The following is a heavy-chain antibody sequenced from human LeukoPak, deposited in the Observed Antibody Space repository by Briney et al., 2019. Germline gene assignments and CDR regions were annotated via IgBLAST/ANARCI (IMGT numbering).Heavy chain of an antibody. Sequence: TSETLSLTCAVYGGPFSGYYWSWTRQPPGKGLEWIGEINHSGSTNYNPSLKSRVTISVDTSKNQFSLKQSSVTAADTAVYYCARAPWQLPHYYYYYYMDVWGKGTTVTISS. J-gene: IGHJ6*03. CDR2: INHSGST. V-gene: IGHV4-34*01. D-gene: IGHD2-15*01. CDR1: GGPFSGYY. CDR3: ARAPWQLPHYYYYYYMDV.